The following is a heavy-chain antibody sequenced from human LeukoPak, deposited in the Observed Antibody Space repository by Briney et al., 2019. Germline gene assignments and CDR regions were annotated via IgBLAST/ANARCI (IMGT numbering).Heavy chain of an antibody. V-gene: IGHV4-30-2*01. Sequence: PSETLSLTCTVSGGSISSGGYYWSWIRQPPGKGLEWIGYIYHSGSTYYNPSLKSRVTISVDTSKNQFSLKLSSVTAADTAVYYCARGYSSSPYYFDYWGQGTLVTVSS. CDR2: IYHSGST. CDR1: GGSISSGGYY. D-gene: IGHD6-13*01. CDR3: ARGYSSSPYYFDY. J-gene: IGHJ4*02.